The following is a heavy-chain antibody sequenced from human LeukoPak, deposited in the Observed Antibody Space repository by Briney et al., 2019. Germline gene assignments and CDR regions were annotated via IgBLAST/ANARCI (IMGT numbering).Heavy chain of an antibody. CDR3: ARTSSGYSYY. CDR1: GFTFSCCS. CDR2: ISSRSSYI. Sequence: GGSLRLSCAASGFTFSCCSMKWVRQAPGKGLERVASISSRSSYIYYADSVKGRFTISRDNAKNSLDLQMNSLRAEDTAVYYCARTSSGYSYYWGQGTLVTVSS. V-gene: IGHV3-21*01. J-gene: IGHJ4*02. D-gene: IGHD3-22*01.